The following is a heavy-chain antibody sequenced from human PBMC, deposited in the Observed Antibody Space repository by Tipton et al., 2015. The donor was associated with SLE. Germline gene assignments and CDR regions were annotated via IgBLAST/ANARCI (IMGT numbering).Heavy chain of an antibody. Sequence: SLRLSCAASGFTFSNYDMHWVRQAPGKGLEWVAVISYDGGNKYYADSVKGRFTISRDNSKNTLFLQMNSLRTEDTAVYYCAREARGFDYWGQGNLVTVSS. CDR2: ISYDGGNK. CDR1: GFTFSNYD. CDR3: AREARGFDY. V-gene: IGHV3-30*04. J-gene: IGHJ4*02.